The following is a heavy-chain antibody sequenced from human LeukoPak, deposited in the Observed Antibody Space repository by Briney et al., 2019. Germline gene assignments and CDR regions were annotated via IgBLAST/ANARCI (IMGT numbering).Heavy chain of an antibody. CDR3: ASGGVVITDHSYYYYGMDV. V-gene: IGHV1-69*04. CDR1: GSTFSSYA. CDR2: IIPIFGIA. J-gene: IGHJ6*02. D-gene: IGHD3-22*01. Sequence: SVKVSCKASGSTFSSYAISWVRQAPGQGLEWMGRIIPIFGIANYAQKFQGRVTITADKSTSTAYMELSSLRSEDTAVYYCASGGVVITDHSYYYYGMDVWGQGTTVTVSS.